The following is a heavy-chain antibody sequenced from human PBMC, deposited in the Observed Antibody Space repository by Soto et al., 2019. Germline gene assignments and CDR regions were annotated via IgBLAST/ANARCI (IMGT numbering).Heavy chain of an antibody. CDR2: IYYSGST. CDR1: GGSISSGGYY. Sequence: SETLSLTCTVSGGSISSGGYYWSWIRQHPGKGLEWIGYIYYSGSTYYNPSLKSRVTISVDTSKNQFSLKLSSVTAADTAVYYCARADTAMGYGMDVWGQGTTVTVSS. J-gene: IGHJ6*02. V-gene: IGHV4-31*03. D-gene: IGHD5-18*01. CDR3: ARADTAMGYGMDV.